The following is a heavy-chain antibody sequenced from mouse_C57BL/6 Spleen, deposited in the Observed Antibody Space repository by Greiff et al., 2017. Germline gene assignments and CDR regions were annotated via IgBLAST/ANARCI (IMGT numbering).Heavy chain of an antibody. Sequence: QVQLQQSGAELVRPGASVTLSCKASGYTFTDYYINWVKQRPGQGLEWIARIYPGSGNTYYNEKFKGKATLTAEKSSSTAYMKLSSLTSEDSAVYFCARSYYYGSRGDAMDYWGQGTSVTVSS. CDR2: IYPGSGNT. CDR3: ARSYYYGSRGDAMDY. CDR1: GYTFTDYY. V-gene: IGHV1-76*01. D-gene: IGHD1-1*01. J-gene: IGHJ4*01.